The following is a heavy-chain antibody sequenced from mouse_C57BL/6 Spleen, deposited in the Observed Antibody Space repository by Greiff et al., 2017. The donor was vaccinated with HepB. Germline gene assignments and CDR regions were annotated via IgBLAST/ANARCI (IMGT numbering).Heavy chain of an antibody. Sequence: VQLQQSGPELVKPGASVKISCKASGYSFTSYYIHWVKQRPGQGLEWIGWIYPGSGNTKYNEKFKGKATLTADTSSSTAYMQLSSLTSEDSAVYYCARGDYGSSWGDYWGQGTSVTVSS. CDR2: IYPGSGNT. D-gene: IGHD1-1*01. CDR1: GYSFTSYY. CDR3: ARGDYGSSWGDY. J-gene: IGHJ4*01. V-gene: IGHV1-66*01.